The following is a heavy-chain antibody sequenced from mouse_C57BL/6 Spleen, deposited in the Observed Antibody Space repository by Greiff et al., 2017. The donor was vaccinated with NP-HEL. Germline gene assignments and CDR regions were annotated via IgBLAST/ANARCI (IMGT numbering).Heavy chain of an antibody. J-gene: IGHJ1*03. V-gene: IGHV5-9-1*02. Sequence: EVKVEESGEGLVKPGGSLKLSCAASGFTFSSYAMSWVRQTPEKRLEWVAYISSGGDYIYYADTVKGRFTISRDNARNTLYLQMSSLKSEDTAMYYCTREGTTVVARYFDVWGTGTTVTVSS. D-gene: IGHD1-1*01. CDR1: GFTFSSYA. CDR2: ISSGGDYI. CDR3: TREGTTVVARYFDV.